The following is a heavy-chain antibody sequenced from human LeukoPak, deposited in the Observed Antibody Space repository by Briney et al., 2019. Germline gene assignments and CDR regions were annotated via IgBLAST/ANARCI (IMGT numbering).Heavy chain of an antibody. D-gene: IGHD3-16*01. CDR3: AKGPIDREYYFDS. Sequence: PGGSLRLSCAASGFTFTSYAMYWVRQAPGKALEWVSAISPSGDNTYYADSVKGRFTISRDNSKNTLYLQMISLRAEDTAVYYRAKGPIDREYYFDSWGLGTLVSVSS. J-gene: IGHJ4*02. V-gene: IGHV3-23*01. CDR1: GFTFTSYA. CDR2: ISPSGDNT.